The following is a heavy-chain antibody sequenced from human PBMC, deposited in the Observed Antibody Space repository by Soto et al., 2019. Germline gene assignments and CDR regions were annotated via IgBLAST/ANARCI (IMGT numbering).Heavy chain of an antibody. V-gene: IGHV4-59*01. D-gene: IGHD3-22*01. CDR3: ARDFTDSSAVDI. CDR2: IYYSGST. Sequence: SETLSLTCTVSGGSISSYYWSWIRQPPGKGLEWIGYIYYSGSTNYNPSLKSRVTISVDTSKNQFSLKLSSVTAADTAVYYCARDFTDSSAVDIRGQGTMVTVSS. J-gene: IGHJ3*02. CDR1: GGSISSYY.